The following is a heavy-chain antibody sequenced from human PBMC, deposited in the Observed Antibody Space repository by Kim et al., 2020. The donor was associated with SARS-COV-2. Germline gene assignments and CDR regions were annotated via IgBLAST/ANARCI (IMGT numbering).Heavy chain of an antibody. V-gene: IGHV1-24*01. Sequence: ASVKVSCKVSGDSLTEFSMHWVRQAPGKGLEWMGGFDPQEGETIYAQKFQGRVTMTEDTSTNTAYMELSSLRFEDTAVYYCAAGDLLLSFDYWGQGTLVTVSS. CDR2: FDPQEGET. D-gene: IGHD2-15*01. J-gene: IGHJ4*02. CDR1: GDSLTEFS. CDR3: AAGDLLLSFDY.